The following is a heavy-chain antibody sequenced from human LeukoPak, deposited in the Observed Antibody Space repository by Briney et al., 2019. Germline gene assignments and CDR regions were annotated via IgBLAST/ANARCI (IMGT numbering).Heavy chain of an antibody. CDR2: ISSSSSYI. CDR3: ARDEAMVQGVIIDLDY. J-gene: IGHJ4*02. CDR1: GFTFDDYA. D-gene: IGHD3-10*01. Sequence: GGSLRLSCAASGFTFDDYAMHWVRQVPGKGLEWVSSISSSSSYIYYADSVKGRFTISRDNAKNSLYLQMNSLRAEDTAVYYCARDEAMVQGVIIDLDYWGQGTLVTVSS. V-gene: IGHV3-21*01.